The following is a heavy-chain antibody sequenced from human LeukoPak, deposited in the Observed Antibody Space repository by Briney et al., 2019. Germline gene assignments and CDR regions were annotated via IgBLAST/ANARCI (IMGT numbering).Heavy chain of an antibody. D-gene: IGHD2-15*01. CDR3: VGDRDVDDFDS. Sequence: SETLSLTCAVYGGSFSGYYWSWIRQAPGKGLEWIGEISDSGSTNYNPSLTIRLTTTNHTTKNHLSLNLNYVTPADPPVHYCVGDRDVDDFDSWGQGTLVTVSS. CDR1: GGSFSGYY. V-gene: IGHV4-34*01. CDR2: ISDSGST. J-gene: IGHJ4*02.